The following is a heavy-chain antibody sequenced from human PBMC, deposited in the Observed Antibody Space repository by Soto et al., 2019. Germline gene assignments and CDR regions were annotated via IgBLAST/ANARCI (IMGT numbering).Heavy chain of an antibody. D-gene: IGHD3-10*01. CDR2: INHSGST. J-gene: IGHJ4*02. Sequence: QVQLQQWGAGLLKPSETLSLTCAVYGGSFSGYYWSWIRQPPGKGLEWIGEINHSGSTNYNPPLKSRVSISVDTSKNHFSLKLSSVTAADTAVYYCASNYGSGSYRTIDYWGQGTLVTVSS. CDR1: GGSFSGYY. CDR3: ASNYGSGSYRTIDY. V-gene: IGHV4-34*01.